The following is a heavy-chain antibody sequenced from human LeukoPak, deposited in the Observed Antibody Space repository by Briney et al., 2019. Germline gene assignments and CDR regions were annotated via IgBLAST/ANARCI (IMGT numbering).Heavy chain of an antibody. J-gene: IGHJ5*02. CDR1: GFTFSSYA. Sequence: PGGSLRLSCAASGFTFSSYAMSWVRQAPGKGLEWVSAISGSGGSTYYADSVKGRFTISRDNSKNTLYLQMNSLRAEDTAVYYCAKMPLITFGGVIVMDNWFDPWGQGTLVTVSS. V-gene: IGHV3-23*01. CDR3: AKMPLITFGGVIVMDNWFDP. CDR2: ISGSGGST. D-gene: IGHD3-16*02.